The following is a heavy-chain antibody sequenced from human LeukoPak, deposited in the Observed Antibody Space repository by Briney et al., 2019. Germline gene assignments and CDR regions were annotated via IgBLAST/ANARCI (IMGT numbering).Heavy chain of an antibody. Sequence: PGGSLRLSCAASGFTFSSYWMSWVRQAPGKGLEWVANIKQDGSEKYYVDSVKGRFTISRDNAKNSLYLQMNSLRAEDTAVYYCAKLGGGDSNHAFDYWGQGTLVTVSS. CDR2: IKQDGSEK. J-gene: IGHJ4*02. D-gene: IGHD2-21*01. CDR1: GFTFSSYW. V-gene: IGHV3-7*01. CDR3: AKLGGGDSNHAFDY.